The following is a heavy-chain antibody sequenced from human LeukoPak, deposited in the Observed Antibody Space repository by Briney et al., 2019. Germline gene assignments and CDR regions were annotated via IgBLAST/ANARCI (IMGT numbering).Heavy chain of an antibody. J-gene: IGHJ4*02. Sequence: GGSLRLSCAASGFTFSSYAMHWVRQAPGKGLEWVAVISYDGSNKYYADSVKGRFTISRDNSKSTLCLQMNSLRAEDTAVYYCAKQLGHCSDGSCYFPYWGQGTLVTVSS. CDR3: AKQLGHCSDGSCYFPY. CDR2: ISYDGSNK. CDR1: GFTFSSYA. V-gene: IGHV3-30-3*02. D-gene: IGHD2-15*01.